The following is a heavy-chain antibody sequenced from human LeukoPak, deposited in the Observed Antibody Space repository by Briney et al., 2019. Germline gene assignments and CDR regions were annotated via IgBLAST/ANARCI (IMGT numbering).Heavy chain of an antibody. V-gene: IGHV3-66*01. CDR1: GLTVSSNY. CDR2: IYSGGST. CDR3: ARAGHYYDSSGYLTPYYFDY. Sequence: GGSLRLSCAPSGLTVSSNYMTWVRQAPGKGLEWVSVIYSGGSTYYAYSVKGRFTISRDNSKNTLYLQMNSLRAEDTAVYYCARAGHYYDSSGYLTPYYFDYWGQGTLVTVSS. D-gene: IGHD3-22*01. J-gene: IGHJ4*02.